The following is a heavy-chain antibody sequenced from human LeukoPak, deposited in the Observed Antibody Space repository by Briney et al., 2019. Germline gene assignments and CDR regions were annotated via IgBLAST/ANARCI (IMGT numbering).Heavy chain of an antibody. D-gene: IGHD3-22*01. CDR3: ARDPDYYDSSGYFLFDY. CDR1: GFTFSSYS. J-gene: IGHJ4*02. V-gene: IGHV3-21*01. CDR2: ISSSSSYI. Sequence: GGSLRLSCAASGFTFSSYSMNWVRQAPGKGLERVSSISSSSSYIYYADSVKGRFTISRDNAKNSLYLQMNSLRAEDTAVYYCARDPDYYDSSGYFLFDYWGQGTLVTVSS.